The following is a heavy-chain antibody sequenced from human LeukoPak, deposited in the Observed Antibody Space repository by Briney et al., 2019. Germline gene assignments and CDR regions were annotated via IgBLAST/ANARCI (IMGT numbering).Heavy chain of an antibody. CDR2: INWNGGST. Sequence: GGSLRLSCAASGFTFDDYGMSWVRQAPGKGLEWVSGINWNGGSTGYADSVKGRFTISRDNAKNSLYLQMNSLRAEDTALYYCARDMEAMIVVVNDASDIWGQGTMVTVSS. D-gene: IGHD3-22*01. J-gene: IGHJ3*02. CDR3: ARDMEAMIVVVNDASDI. V-gene: IGHV3-20*04. CDR1: GFTFDDYG.